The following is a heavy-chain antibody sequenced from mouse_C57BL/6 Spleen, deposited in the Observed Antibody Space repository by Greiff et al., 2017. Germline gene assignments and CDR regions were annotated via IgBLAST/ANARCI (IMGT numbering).Heavy chain of an antibody. Sequence: QVQLQQPGAELVRPGTSVKLSCKASGYTFTSYWMHWVKQRPGQGLEWIGVIDPSDSYTNYNQKFKGKATLTVDTSSSTAYMQLSSLTSEDSAVYYCARGGAYWGQGTLGTVSA. V-gene: IGHV1-59*01. CDR1: GYTFTSYW. CDR3: ARGGAY. CDR2: IDPSDSYT. J-gene: IGHJ3*01.